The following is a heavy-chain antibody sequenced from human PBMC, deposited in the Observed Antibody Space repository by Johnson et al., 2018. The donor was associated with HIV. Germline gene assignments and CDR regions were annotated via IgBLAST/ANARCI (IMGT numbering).Heavy chain of an antibody. V-gene: IGHV3-33*06. CDR1: GFTFSSYG. CDR2: IWYDGTNR. D-gene: IGHD6-13*01. CDR3: AKDLYSSSWTNDAFDI. J-gene: IGHJ3*02. Sequence: QVQLMESGGGVVQPGRSLRLSCAASGFTFSSYGMHWVRQAPGKGLEWVAVIWYDGTNRYYGDSVTGRFTISRDNSKNTVYLQMNGLRAEDTAVYHCAKDLYSSSWTNDAFDIWGQGTMVTVSS.